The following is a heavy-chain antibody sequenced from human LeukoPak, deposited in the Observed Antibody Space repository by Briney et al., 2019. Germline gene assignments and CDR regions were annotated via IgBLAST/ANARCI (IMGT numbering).Heavy chain of an antibody. CDR3: AKDRRVTMVRGVISWFDP. Sequence: GGSLRLSCAASGFTFSSYEMNWVRQAPGKGLEWVSAISGSGGSTYYADSVKGRFTISRDNSKNTLYLQMNSLRAEDTAVYYCAKDRRVTMVRGVISWFDPWGQGTLVTVSS. J-gene: IGHJ5*02. D-gene: IGHD3-10*01. V-gene: IGHV3-23*01. CDR2: ISGSGGST. CDR1: GFTFSSYE.